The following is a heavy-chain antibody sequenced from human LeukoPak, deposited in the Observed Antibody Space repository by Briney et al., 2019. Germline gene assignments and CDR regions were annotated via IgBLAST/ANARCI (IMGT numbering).Heavy chain of an antibody. CDR3: ARGSSGWSPFDY. V-gene: IGHV4-34*01. D-gene: IGHD6-19*01. CDR2: INHSGST. Sequence: SETLSLTCGVYGGSFSDYYWSWIRQPPEKGLEWIGEINHSGSTNYNPSFKSRVTISVDTSKNQFSLKLSSVTAADTAVYYCARGSSGWSPFDYWGQGTLVTVSS. J-gene: IGHJ4*02. CDR1: GGSFSDYY.